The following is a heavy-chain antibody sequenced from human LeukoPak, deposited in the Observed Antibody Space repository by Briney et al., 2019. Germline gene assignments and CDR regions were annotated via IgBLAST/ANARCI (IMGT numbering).Heavy chain of an antibody. V-gene: IGHV1-2*02. CDR2: INPNSGGT. Sequence: ASVKVSCKASGYTFTDYYMHWVRQAPGQGLEWVGWINPNSGGTNYAQKFQGRVTMTRDTSICTAYMELRSLRSDDTAVYYCARATYYDILTGYYPIDYWGQGTLVTVSS. J-gene: IGHJ4*02. CDR3: ARATYYDILTGYYPIDY. CDR1: GYTFTDYY. D-gene: IGHD3-9*01.